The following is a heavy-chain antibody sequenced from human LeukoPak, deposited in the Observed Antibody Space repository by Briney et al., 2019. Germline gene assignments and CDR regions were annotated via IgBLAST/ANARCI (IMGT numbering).Heavy chain of an antibody. V-gene: IGHV3-11*01. CDR2: ISGGSGFV. D-gene: IGHD4-17*01. CDR3: AKRSTVTTSRYLDY. CDR1: GFTFSDSY. Sequence: PGGSLRLSCAASGFTFSDSYMTWIRQAPGKGLECVAYISGGSGFVSHADSVKGRFTISRDNAKNSLYLQMNSLRLDDTAVYYCAKRSTVTTSRYLDYWGQGILVTVSS. J-gene: IGHJ4*02.